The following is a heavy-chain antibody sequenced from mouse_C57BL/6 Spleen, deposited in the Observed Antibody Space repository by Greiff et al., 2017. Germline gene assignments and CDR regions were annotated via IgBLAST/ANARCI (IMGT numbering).Heavy chain of an antibody. J-gene: IGHJ3*01. Sequence: VQLQQPGAELVKPGASVKLSCKASGYTFTSYWMQWVKQRPGQGLGWIGEIDPSDSYTNYNQKFKGKATLTVDTSSSTAYMQLSSLTSEDSAVYYCARGGDGNYVFAYWGQGTLVTVSA. CDR3: ARGGDGNYVFAY. D-gene: IGHD2-1*01. CDR1: GYTFTSYW. CDR2: IDPSDSYT. V-gene: IGHV1-50*01.